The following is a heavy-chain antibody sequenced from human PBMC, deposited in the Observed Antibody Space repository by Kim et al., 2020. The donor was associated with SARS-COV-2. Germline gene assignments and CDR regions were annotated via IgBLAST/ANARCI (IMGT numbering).Heavy chain of an antibody. CDR2: IHASGST. J-gene: IGHJ4*02. CDR3: ARQVAGTDRRFAY. D-gene: IGHD6-19*01. Sequence: SETLSLICTVSGGSFSSYHWSWIRQSAGRGLEWIGLIHASGSTNYNPSLQSRLTMSVDTSKHQMSLKLSSVTAADTAMYYCARQVAGTDRRFAYWGQGILVTVSS. V-gene: IGHV4-4*07. CDR1: GGSFSSYH.